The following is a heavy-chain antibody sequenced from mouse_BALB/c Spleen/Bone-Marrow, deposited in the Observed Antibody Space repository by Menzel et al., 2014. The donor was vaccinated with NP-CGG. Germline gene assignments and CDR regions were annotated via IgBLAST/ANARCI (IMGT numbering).Heavy chain of an antibody. V-gene: IGHV14-3*02. D-gene: IGHD2-2*01. CDR3: TSYVYEYDFDY. J-gene: IGHJ2*01. CDR1: GFNVKDTY. CDR2: IDPANNNT. Sequence: EVQLQQSGAELVKPGASVKLSCTASGFNVKDTYIHWVQQRPEQGLEWIGKIDPANNNTKYDPNFQGKASITVSPSSTTAYLQLSSLTSEDTAVYYCTSYVYEYDFDYWGQGTTLTVSS.